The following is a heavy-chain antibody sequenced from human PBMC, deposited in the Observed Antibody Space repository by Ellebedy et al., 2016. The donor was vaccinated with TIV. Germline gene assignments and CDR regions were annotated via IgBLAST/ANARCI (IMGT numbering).Heavy chain of an antibody. CDR2: ISYDGSNK. Sequence: GESLKISXAASGFTFSSYWMSWVRQAPGKGLEWVAVISYDGSNKYYADSVKGRFTISRDNSKNTLYLQMNSLRAEDTAVYYCAREPESARSWFDPWGQGTLVTVSS. J-gene: IGHJ5*02. CDR1: GFTFSSYW. CDR3: AREPESARSWFDP. D-gene: IGHD6-6*01. V-gene: IGHV3-30*19.